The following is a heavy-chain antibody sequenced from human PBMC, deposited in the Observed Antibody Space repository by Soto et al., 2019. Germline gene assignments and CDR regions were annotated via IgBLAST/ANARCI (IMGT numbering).Heavy chain of an antibody. CDR3: AREDRGNSPLDE. V-gene: IGHV4-59*01. Sequence: LSLTCTVRGDSISNNYWNWLRQPPGKGLEWIGYFRDSGNPTYNPSLKGRVTISVDSSKNQFSLKLTSVTAADTAVYYCAREDRGNSPLDEWGQGTLVTVSS. CDR1: GDSISNNY. D-gene: IGHD4-4*01. CDR2: FRDSGNP. J-gene: IGHJ4*02.